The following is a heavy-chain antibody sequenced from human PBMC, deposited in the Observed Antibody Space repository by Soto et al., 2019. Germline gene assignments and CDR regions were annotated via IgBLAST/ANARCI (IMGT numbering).Heavy chain of an antibody. CDR3: ARELFGRSVWFDP. V-gene: IGHV4-59*01. Sequence: PSETLXLTCTVSGGSISSYYWSWIRQPPGKGLEWIGYIYYSGSTNYNPSLKSRVTISVDTSKNQFSLKLSSVTAADTAVYYCARELFGRSVWFDPWGQGTLVTVSS. J-gene: IGHJ5*02. D-gene: IGHD3-10*01. CDR1: GGSISSYY. CDR2: IYYSGST.